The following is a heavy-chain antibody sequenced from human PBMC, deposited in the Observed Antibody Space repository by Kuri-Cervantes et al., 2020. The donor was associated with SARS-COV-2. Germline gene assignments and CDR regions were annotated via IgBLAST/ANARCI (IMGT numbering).Heavy chain of an antibody. CDR3: AKGVIAVDGALDY. Sequence: GESLKISCAASGFTFSDYYMNWIRQAPGKGLEWVSYISRSGSTIYYADSVKGRFTISRDNSKNTLYLQMNSLSAEDTALYYCAKGVIAVDGALDYWGQGTLVTVSS. CDR2: ISRSGSTI. V-gene: IGHV3-11*01. CDR1: GFTFSDYY. J-gene: IGHJ4*02. D-gene: IGHD6-19*01.